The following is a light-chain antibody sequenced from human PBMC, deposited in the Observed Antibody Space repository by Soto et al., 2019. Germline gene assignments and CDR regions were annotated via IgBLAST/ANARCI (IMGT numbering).Light chain of an antibody. V-gene: IGLV1-40*01. CDR3: QSYDIRVRVV. J-gene: IGLJ2*01. CDR1: SSNIGAGYN. CDR2: GNS. Sequence: QSVLTQPPSVSGAPGQRVTISCTGSSSNIGAGYNVHWYQQLPGTAPKLLIYGNSHRPSGVPDRFSGSKSGTSASLAITGLQAEDEADYYCQSYDIRVRVVFGGGTQLTVL.